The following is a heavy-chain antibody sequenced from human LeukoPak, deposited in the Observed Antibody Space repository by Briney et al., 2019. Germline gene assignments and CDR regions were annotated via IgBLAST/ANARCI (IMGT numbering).Heavy chain of an antibody. J-gene: IGHJ4*02. V-gene: IGHV4-30-4*01. Sequence: SGTLSLTCTVSGGSISSGDYYWSWIRQPPGKGLEWIGYIYYSGSTYYNPSLKSRVTISVDTSKNQFSLKLSSVTAADTAVYYCARGEGGAAAGLFDYWGQGTLVTVSS. D-gene: IGHD6-13*01. CDR1: GGSISSGDYY. CDR2: IYYSGST. CDR3: ARGEGGAAAGLFDY.